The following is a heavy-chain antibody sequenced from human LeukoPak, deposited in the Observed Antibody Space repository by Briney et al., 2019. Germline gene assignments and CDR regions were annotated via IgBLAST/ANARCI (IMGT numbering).Heavy chain of an antibody. CDR2: IRYDGSNK. J-gene: IGHJ3*02. V-gene: IGHV3-30*02. Sequence: GGSLRLSCAASGFTFSSYEMNWVRQAPGKGLEWVAFIRYDGSNKYYADSVKGRFTISRDNSKNTLYLQMNSLRAEDTAVYYCAKGVYGSHAFDIWGQGTMVTVSS. D-gene: IGHD3-16*01. CDR1: GFTFSSYE. CDR3: AKGVYGSHAFDI.